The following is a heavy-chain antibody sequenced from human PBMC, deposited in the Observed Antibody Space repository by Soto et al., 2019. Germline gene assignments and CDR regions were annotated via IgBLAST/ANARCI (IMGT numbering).Heavy chain of an antibody. Sequence: QVTLKDSGPVLLKPTETLTLTCTVSGFSLSNAGMGVSWIRQPPGKALEWLAHIFSNDERRCSTSLKNRLTISKDTFNSKVVIIMTNMDPVDTATYYCAQTEEGGRSRTPAGWFDAWGQGTLVTVSS. D-gene: IGHD2-15*01. J-gene: IGHJ5*02. CDR2: IFSNDER. CDR1: GFSLSNAGMG. V-gene: IGHV2-26*01. CDR3: AQTEEGGRSRTPAGWFDA.